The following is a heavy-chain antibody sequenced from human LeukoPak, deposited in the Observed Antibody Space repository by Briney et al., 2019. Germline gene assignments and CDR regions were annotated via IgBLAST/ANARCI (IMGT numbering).Heavy chain of an antibody. D-gene: IGHD1-26*01. V-gene: IGHV4-30-2*03. CDR2: IYYSGST. Sequence: SETLSLTCAVSGGSISSGGYSWSWIRQPPGKGLEWIGYIYYSGSTYYNPSLKSRVTISVDTSKNQFSLKLSSVTAADTAVYYCARQWELHTFDYWGQGTLVTVSS. CDR3: ARQWELHTFDY. CDR1: GGSISSGGYS. J-gene: IGHJ4*02.